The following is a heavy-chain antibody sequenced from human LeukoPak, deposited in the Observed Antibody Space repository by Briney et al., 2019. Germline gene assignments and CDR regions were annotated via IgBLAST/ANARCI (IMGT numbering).Heavy chain of an antibody. CDR3: ASTNTAMVQYNWFDP. Sequence: SVKVSCKASGGTFSSYAISWVRQAPGQGLEWMGGIIPIFGTANYAQKFQGRVTITTDESTSTAYMELSSLRSEDTAVYYCASTNTAMVQYNWFDPWGQGTLVTVSS. CDR1: GGTFSSYA. V-gene: IGHV1-69*05. D-gene: IGHD5-18*01. J-gene: IGHJ5*02. CDR2: IIPIFGTA.